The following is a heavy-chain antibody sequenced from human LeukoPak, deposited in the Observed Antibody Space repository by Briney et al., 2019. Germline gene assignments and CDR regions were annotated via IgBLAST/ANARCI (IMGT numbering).Heavy chain of an antibody. J-gene: IGHJ6*02. CDR3: AREGSSWFYYYGMDV. CDR1: GYTFTSYG. V-gene: IGHV1-18*01. D-gene: IGHD6-13*01. CDR2: ISAYNGNT. Sequence: ASVNVSCKASGYTFTSYGISWVRQAPGQGLEWMGWISAYNGNTNYAQKLQGRVTMTTDTSTSTAYMELRSLRSDDTAVYYCAREGSSWFYYYGMDVWGQGTTVTVSS.